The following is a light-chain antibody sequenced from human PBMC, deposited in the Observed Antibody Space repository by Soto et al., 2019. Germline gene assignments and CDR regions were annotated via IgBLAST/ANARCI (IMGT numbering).Light chain of an antibody. Sequence: DIQMTQSPSSLSASLGDRVTITCRASQSISSYLNWYQQKPGKAPKLLIYAASSLQSGVPSRFSGSGSGTDFTLTISSLQPEDFATYYCQQSYSTLSTFGPGTKVDIK. V-gene: IGKV1-39*01. CDR3: QQSYSTLST. CDR2: AAS. J-gene: IGKJ1*01. CDR1: QSISSY.